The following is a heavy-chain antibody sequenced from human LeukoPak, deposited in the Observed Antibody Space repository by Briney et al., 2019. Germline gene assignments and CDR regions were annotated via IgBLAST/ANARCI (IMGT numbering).Heavy chain of an antibody. V-gene: IGHV3-74*01. Sequence: GWSLRLSCTASGFAFSTYWMFWVRQAPGKGLVWVSQINPEGASTTYGDPAKGRFTASRDNAKNALHLQMNSLRVDDTAVYYCARGTAITAGIDFWGQGTLVTVSS. J-gene: IGHJ4*02. CDR1: GFAFSTYW. CDR2: INPEGAST. D-gene: IGHD6-19*01. CDR3: ARGTAITAGIDF.